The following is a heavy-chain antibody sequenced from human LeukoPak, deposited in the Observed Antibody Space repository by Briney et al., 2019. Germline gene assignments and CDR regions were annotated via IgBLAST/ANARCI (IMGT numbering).Heavy chain of an antibody. J-gene: IGHJ3*02. CDR1: EFTFGSNG. CDR2: ISGSGGST. CDR3: ARDPNGDYIGTFDM. Sequence: GGSLRLSCAASEFTFGSNGMSWVRQAPGKGLEWVSSISGSGGSTQYADSVQGRFAISRDNSKNTLYLQMNSLRVEDTAMYFCARDPNGDYIGTFDMWGRGTMVSVSS. D-gene: IGHD4-17*01. V-gene: IGHV3-23*01.